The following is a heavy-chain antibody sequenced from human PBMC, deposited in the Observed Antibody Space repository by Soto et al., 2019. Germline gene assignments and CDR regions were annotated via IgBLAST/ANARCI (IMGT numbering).Heavy chain of an antibody. CDR2: INSDGSST. J-gene: IGHJ4*02. Sequence: GGSLRLSCAASGFTFSSYWMHWVRQAPGKGLVWVSRINSDGSSTSYADSVKGRFTISRDNAKNTLYLQMSSLRAEDTAVYYCARDRESSGWFDYWGQGTMVTVSS. V-gene: IGHV3-74*01. D-gene: IGHD6-19*01. CDR3: ARDRESSGWFDY. CDR1: GFTFSSYW.